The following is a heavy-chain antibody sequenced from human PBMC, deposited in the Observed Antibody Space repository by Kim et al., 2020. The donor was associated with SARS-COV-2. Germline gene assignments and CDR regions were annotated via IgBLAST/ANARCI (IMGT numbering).Heavy chain of an antibody. V-gene: IGHV3-49*03. CDR2: IRSKAYGGTT. D-gene: IGHD4-17*01. J-gene: IGHJ4*02. CDR3: TRDSGHDYGEYYFDY. CDR1: GFTFGDYA. Sequence: GGSLRLSCTASGFTFGDYAMSWFRQAPGKGLEWVGFIRSKAYGGTTEYAASVKGRFTISRDDSKSIAYLQMNSLKTEDTAVYYCTRDSGHDYGEYYFDYWGQGTLVTVSS.